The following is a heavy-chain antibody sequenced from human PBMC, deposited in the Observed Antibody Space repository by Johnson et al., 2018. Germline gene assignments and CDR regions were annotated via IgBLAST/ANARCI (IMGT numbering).Heavy chain of an antibody. CDR2: LYHDGRP. CDR3: ARASYVDLGAFDI. Sequence: EVQLVESGGGLIQQGGSLRLSCAVSGFTVSGNYVTRVRQAPGKGLEWLSILYHDGRPDYADTVKGRFTISRDNSKNMVYLQLDSLRTDDSALYYCARASYVDLGAFDIWGQGTMVTVSS. V-gene: IGHV3-66*02. J-gene: IGHJ3*02. CDR1: GFTVSGNY. D-gene: IGHD3-16*01.